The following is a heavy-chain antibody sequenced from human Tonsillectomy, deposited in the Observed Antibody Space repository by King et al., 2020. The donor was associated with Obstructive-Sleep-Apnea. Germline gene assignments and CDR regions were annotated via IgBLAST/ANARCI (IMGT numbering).Heavy chain of an antibody. V-gene: IGHV4-39*07. D-gene: IGHD1-26*01. CDR1: GGSISSSSYY. CDR3: ARDQRGIVGATSP. J-gene: IGHJ5*02. CDR2: IYSCGST. Sequence: QLQESGPGLVKPSETLSLTCTVSGGSISSSSYYWGWIRQPPGKGLEWIGSIYSCGSTYYNPAPKRRVTISVDTSKNQFSLKLSSVTAADTAVYYCARDQRGIVGATSPWGQGTLVTVSS.